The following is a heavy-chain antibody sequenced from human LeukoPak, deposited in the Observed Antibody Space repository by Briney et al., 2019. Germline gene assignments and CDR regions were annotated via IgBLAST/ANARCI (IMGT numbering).Heavy chain of an antibody. V-gene: IGHV1-69*13. D-gene: IGHD5-18*01. CDR1: GGTFGSYV. Sequence: SVTVSCKASGGTFGSYVISWVRQAPGQGLEWMGGIIPIFGTAHYAQKFQGRLTITADESTSTVYMEMSSLRSEDTAMYYCAKEGDTALVTGYFYLWGRGTLVTVSS. CDR3: AKEGDTALVTGYFYL. CDR2: IIPIFGTA. J-gene: IGHJ2*01.